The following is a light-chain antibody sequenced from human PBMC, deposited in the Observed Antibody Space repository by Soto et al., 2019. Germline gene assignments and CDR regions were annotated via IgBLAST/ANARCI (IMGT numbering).Light chain of an antibody. CDR1: QTIYSN. Sequence: IVMTQSPATLSVSPGERATLSCRAGQTIYSNVAWYQQRPGQAPRLLIYDASTRATGIPARFSGSGSGTEFTLTISSLQSEDSAVYYCQQYNNWPRTFGQGTKVDIK. CDR3: QQYNNWPRT. CDR2: DAS. V-gene: IGKV3-15*01. J-gene: IGKJ1*01.